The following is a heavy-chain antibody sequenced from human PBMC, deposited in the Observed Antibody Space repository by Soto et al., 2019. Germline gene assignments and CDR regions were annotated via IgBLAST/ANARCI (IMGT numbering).Heavy chain of an antibody. V-gene: IGHV3-33*06. CDR3: AKNRGGGAVVPDY. CDR1: GFSFTTYG. J-gene: IGHJ4*02. CDR2: IWYDGSNK. D-gene: IGHD2-21*01. Sequence: QVQLVESGGGVVQPGRSLRLSCAASGFSFTTYGMHWVRQAPGEGLEWVAVIWYDGSNKYYADSVKGRFTISRDTSKNTVYLQRNSRRAEDTAVYYCAKNRGGGAVVPDYWGQGTLVTVSS.